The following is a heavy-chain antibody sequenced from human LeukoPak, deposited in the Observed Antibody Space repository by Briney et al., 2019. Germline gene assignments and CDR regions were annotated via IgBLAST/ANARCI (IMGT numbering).Heavy chain of an antibody. J-gene: IGHJ5*02. CDR1: GSTFGNYD. CDR3: AKVVYSSGWPGWFDP. CDR2: ISGSGDNT. Sequence: GGSLRLSCAASGSTFGNYDMSWVRQAPGKGLEWVSTISGSGDNTYYADSVKGRFTISRDNSKNTLYLQMNSLRAEDTALYYCAKVVYSSGWPGWFDPWGQGTLVTVSS. V-gene: IGHV3-23*01. D-gene: IGHD6-19*01.